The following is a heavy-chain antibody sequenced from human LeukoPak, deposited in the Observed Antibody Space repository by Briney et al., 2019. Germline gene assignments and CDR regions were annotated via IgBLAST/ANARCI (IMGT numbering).Heavy chain of an antibody. J-gene: IGHJ4*02. D-gene: IGHD6-13*01. Sequence: PSETLSLTCAVYGGSFSGYYWSWIRQPPGKGLEWIGEINHSGSTNYNPSLKSRVTISVDTSKNQFSLKLSSVTAADTAVYFCARGRPLAAAGPDYWGQGTLVTVSS. CDR3: ARGRPLAAAGPDY. CDR1: GGSFSGYY. V-gene: IGHV4-34*01. CDR2: INHSGST.